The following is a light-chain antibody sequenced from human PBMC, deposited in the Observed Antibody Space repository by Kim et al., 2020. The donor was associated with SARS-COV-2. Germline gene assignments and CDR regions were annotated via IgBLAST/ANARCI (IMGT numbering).Light chain of an antibody. CDR3: SSYTSSHTFV. J-gene: IGLJ1*01. CDR2: GVS. CDR1: SSDVGSYNR. V-gene: IGLV2-18*02. Sequence: GQSVTISCTGTSSDVGSYNRVSWYQQPPGTAPKLMIYGVSNRPSGVPDRFSGSKSGNTASLTISGLQAEDEADYYCSSYTSSHTFVFGTGTKVTVL.